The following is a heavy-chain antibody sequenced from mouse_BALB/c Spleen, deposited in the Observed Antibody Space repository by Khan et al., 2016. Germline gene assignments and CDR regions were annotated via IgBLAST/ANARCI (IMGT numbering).Heavy chain of an antibody. CDR3: ASLVLRFHY. CDR1: GFNILDTY. D-gene: IGHD6-2*01. CDR2: IDPANGNT. V-gene: IGHV14-3*02. J-gene: IGHJ2*01. Sequence: VQLQQSGAELVKPGASVKLSCTASGFNILDTYMHWVKQRPEQGLEWIGRIDPANGNTNYVPKFQGKATVTADTSSHPVYLQLSSLTSEHTAVYYCASLVLRFHYWGQGTTLAVSS.